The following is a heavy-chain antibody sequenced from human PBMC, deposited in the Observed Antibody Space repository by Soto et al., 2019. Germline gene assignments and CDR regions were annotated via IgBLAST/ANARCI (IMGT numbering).Heavy chain of an antibody. CDR1: GGPISSGGYY. CDR3: ARASGYDFAFDI. J-gene: IGHJ3*02. D-gene: IGHD5-12*01. Sequence: SETLSLTCTASGGPISSGGYYWSWIRQHPGKGLEWIGYIYYSGSTYYNPSLKSRVTISVDTSKNQFSLKLSSVTAADTAVYYCARASGYDFAFDIWGQGTMVTVSS. V-gene: IGHV4-31*03. CDR2: IYYSGST.